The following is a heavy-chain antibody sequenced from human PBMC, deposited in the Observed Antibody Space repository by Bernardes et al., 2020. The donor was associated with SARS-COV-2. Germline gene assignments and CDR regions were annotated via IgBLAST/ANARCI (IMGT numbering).Heavy chain of an antibody. J-gene: IGHJ1*01. V-gene: IGHV3-48*03. Sequence: GGSLRLSCAASGFTFSRHEMNWVRQAPGKGLEWIAYISSSGGSTYYADSVKGRFTISRINAEDSLYLEMNNLRVEDTAVYYCARDAVGPTSAKYDFWGQGTLVTVSS. CDR2: ISSSGGST. CDR1: GFTFSRHE. CDR3: ARDAVGPTSAKYDF. D-gene: IGHD3-16*01.